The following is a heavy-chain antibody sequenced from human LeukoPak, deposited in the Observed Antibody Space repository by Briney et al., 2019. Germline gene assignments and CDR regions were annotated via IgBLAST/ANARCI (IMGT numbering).Heavy chain of an antibody. CDR3: ARVEYSSSSGPSDYYYYYYMDV. CDR1: GYTFTSYG. D-gene: IGHD6-6*01. Sequence: GASVKVSCKASGYTFTSYGISWVRQAPGQGLEWMGWISAYNGNTNYAQKLQGRVTMTTDTSTSTAYMELRSLRSDDTAVYYCARVEYSSSSGPSDYYYYYYMDVWGKGTTVTVSS. CDR2: ISAYNGNT. V-gene: IGHV1-18*01. J-gene: IGHJ6*03.